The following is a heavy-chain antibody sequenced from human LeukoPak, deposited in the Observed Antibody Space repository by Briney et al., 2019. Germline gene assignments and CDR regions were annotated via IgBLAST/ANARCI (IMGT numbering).Heavy chain of an antibody. D-gene: IGHD3-9*01. Sequence: GGSLRLSCAASGFTFASYGMSWVRQAPGKGLGWVSFITTNGGRTSYADSVEGRFTISRDNPRNTLYMQMNSLRDEDTAVYYCAIMDGCYDGSGYWVQWGQGTLVTVSS. J-gene: IGHJ1*01. V-gene: IGHV3-23*01. CDR3: AIMDGCYDGSGYWVQ. CDR2: ITTNGGRT. CDR1: GFTFASYG.